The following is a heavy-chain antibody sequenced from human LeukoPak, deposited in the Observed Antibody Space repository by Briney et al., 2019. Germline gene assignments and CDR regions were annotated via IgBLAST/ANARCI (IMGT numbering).Heavy chain of an antibody. CDR3: AKVLLRALDYMDV. J-gene: IGHJ6*03. CDR1: GFTFSSYA. CDR2: ISGSGGST. Sequence: KSGGSLRLSCAASGFTFSSYAMSWVRQAPGKGLEWVSAISGSGGSTYYADSVKGRFTISRDNSRSTLYLQMNNLRADDTAVYYCAKVLLRALDYMDVWGKGTTVTVSS. V-gene: IGHV3-23*01. D-gene: IGHD2-15*01.